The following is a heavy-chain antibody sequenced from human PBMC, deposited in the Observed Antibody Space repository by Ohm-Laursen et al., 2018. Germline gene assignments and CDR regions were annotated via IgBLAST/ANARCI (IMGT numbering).Heavy chain of an antibody. D-gene: IGHD2/OR15-2a*01. CDR3: GRGPRGINGKKSDR. Sequence: GSLRLSCAASGFTFSSYWMSWVRQAPGKGLEWVASLKQDGSEIYYVDSVKGRFTISRDNAKDSLYLQINGLRVEDTAVYYCGRGPRGINGKKSDRWGQGTLVTVSS. CDR2: LKQDGSEI. J-gene: IGHJ5*02. V-gene: IGHV3-7*01. CDR1: GFTFSSYW.